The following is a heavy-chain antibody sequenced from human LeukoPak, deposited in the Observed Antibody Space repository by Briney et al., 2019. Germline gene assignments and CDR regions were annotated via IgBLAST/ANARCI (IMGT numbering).Heavy chain of an antibody. Sequence: GGSLRLSCAAPGFPFSSYAMHWVRPAPGKGLGWVAVISYDGSNKYYADSVKGRFTISRDNSKNTLYLQMNSLRAEDTAVYYCARSDCGGDCYSTGYWGQGTLVTVSS. J-gene: IGHJ4*02. CDR1: GFPFSSYA. CDR3: ARSDCGGDCYSTGY. V-gene: IGHV3-30-3*01. CDR2: ISYDGSNK. D-gene: IGHD2-21*02.